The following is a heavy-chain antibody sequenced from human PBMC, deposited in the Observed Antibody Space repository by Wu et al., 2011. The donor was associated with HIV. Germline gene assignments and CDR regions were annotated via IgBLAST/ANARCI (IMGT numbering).Heavy chain of an antibody. D-gene: IGHD3-3*01. CDR2: VNPISGDT. Sequence: VQLVQSGAEVKKPGASVRVSCKPSANTFSGYYINWVRQAPGQGLEWMGWVNPISGDTNYLQKFQGRVTMTRDTSINVVYMELTRLTFDDTAVYYCARPDFGHWGQGTLVTVSS. J-gene: IGHJ4*02. V-gene: IGHV1-2*02. CDR1: ANTFSGYY. CDR3: ARPDFGH.